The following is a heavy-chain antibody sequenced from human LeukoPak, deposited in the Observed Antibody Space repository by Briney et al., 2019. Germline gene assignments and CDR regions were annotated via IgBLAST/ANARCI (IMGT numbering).Heavy chain of an antibody. V-gene: IGHV4-34*01. CDR2: INHSGST. D-gene: IGHD6-13*01. J-gene: IGHJ4*02. CDR3: AKDSYSSSWYYLTPFDY. Sequence: PSETLSLTCAVYGGSFSGYYWSWIRQPPGKGLEWIGEINHSGSTNYNPSLKSRVTISVDTSKNQFSLKLSSVTAADTAVYYCAKDSYSSSWYYLTPFDYWGQGTLVTVSS. CDR1: GGSFSGYY.